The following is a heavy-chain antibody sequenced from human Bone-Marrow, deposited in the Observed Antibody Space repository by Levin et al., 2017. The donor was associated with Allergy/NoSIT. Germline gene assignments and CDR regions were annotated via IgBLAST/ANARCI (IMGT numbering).Heavy chain of an antibody. CDR1: GFTFSTYA. V-gene: IGHV3-30*18. Sequence: GESLKISCAASGFTFSTYAMHWVRQAPGKGLEWVAVISYDGRNKYYVGSVKGRFTISRDNSKRTLFRQMNSLRAEDTALYYCAKDPNMWWHTGVFDYWGQGTLVTVSS. CDR2: ISYDGRNK. D-gene: IGHD2-21*01. CDR3: AKDPNMWWHTGVFDY. J-gene: IGHJ4*02.